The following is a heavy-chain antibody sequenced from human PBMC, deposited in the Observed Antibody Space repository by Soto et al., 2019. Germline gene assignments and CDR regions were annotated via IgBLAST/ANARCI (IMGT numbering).Heavy chain of an antibody. V-gene: IGHV4-39*01. D-gene: IGHD2-21*02. Sequence: SETLSLTCTVSGGSINSNNYYWGWVRQPPGKGLDWIGNIYYSGTTYYNPSLKSRVTISVDTSKNQFSLRLNSVTAADTAMYYCARFLVPASRYTDFDLWGQGTQVTVSS. CDR1: GGSINSNNYY. CDR3: ARFLVPASRYTDFDL. J-gene: IGHJ4*02. CDR2: IYYSGTT.